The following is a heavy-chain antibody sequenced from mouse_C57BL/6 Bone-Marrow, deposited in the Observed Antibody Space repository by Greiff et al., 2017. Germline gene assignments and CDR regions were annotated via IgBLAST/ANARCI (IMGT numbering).Heavy chain of an antibody. CDR2: IDPSDSYT. J-gene: IGHJ1*03. CDR3: ASHYYGSSYWYFDV. CDR1: GYTFTSYW. D-gene: IGHD1-1*01. Sequence: VQLQQPGAELVMPGASVKLSCKASGYTFTSYWMHWVKQRPGQGLEWIGEIDPSDSYTNYNQKFKGKSTLTVEKSSSTAYMQLSSLTSEDSAVYYCASHYYGSSYWYFDVWGTGTTVTVSS. V-gene: IGHV1-69*01.